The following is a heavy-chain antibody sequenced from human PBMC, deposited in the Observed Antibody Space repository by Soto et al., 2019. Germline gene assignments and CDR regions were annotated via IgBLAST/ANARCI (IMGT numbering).Heavy chain of an antibody. CDR3: AKDIRCQAY. CDR1: GFTFSNYD. Sequence: EVQLLESGGGLVQPGGSLRLSCAASGFTFSNYDISWVRPAPGKGLEWVSAISGSGGSTFYADSVKGRLTISSDNSKTTMKLQMNSLRAEDTALYYCAKDIRCQAYWGQGTLVIVSS. CDR2: ISGSGGST. J-gene: IGHJ4*02. V-gene: IGHV3-23*01. D-gene: IGHD2-2*01.